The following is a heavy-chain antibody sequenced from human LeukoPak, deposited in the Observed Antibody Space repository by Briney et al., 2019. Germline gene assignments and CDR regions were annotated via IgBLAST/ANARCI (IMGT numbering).Heavy chain of an antibody. Sequence: PSETLSLTCTVSGGSISSYYWSWIRQPPGKGLEWIGYIYYSGSTYYNPSLKSRVTISVDTSKNQFSLKLSSVTAADTAVYYCARRGGDVWGQGTLVTGSS. D-gene: IGHD3-10*01. CDR3: ARRGGDV. CDR1: GGSISSYY. J-gene: IGHJ4*02. V-gene: IGHV4-59*12. CDR2: IYYSGST.